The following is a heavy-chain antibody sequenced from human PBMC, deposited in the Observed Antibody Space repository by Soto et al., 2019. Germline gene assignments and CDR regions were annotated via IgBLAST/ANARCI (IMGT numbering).Heavy chain of an antibody. Sequence: SGPTLVKPTQTLTLTCTFSGFSLSTSGVGVGWIRQPPGKALEWLALIYWDDDKRYSPSLKSRLTITKDTSKNQVVLTMTNMDPVDTATYYCARTYNWNSGYYFDYWGQGTLVTVSS. J-gene: IGHJ4*02. CDR1: GFSLSTSGVG. CDR2: IYWDDDK. V-gene: IGHV2-5*02. CDR3: ARTYNWNSGYYFDY. D-gene: IGHD1-7*01.